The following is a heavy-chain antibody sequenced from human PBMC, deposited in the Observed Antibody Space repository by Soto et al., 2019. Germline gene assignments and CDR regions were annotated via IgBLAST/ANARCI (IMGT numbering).Heavy chain of an antibody. J-gene: IGHJ4*02. V-gene: IGHV3-30*18. D-gene: IGHD2-2*01. CDR3: AKDYASLEGVDY. Sequence: QVQLVESGGGVVQPGRSLRLSCAASGFTFSSYGMHWVRQAPGKGLEWVAVISYDGSNKYYADSVKGRFTISRDNSKNTLYLQMNSLRAEDTAVYYWAKDYASLEGVDYWGQGTLVTVSS. CDR1: GFTFSSYG. CDR2: ISYDGSNK.